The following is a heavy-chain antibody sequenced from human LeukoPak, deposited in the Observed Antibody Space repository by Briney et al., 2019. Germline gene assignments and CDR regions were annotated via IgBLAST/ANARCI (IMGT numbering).Heavy chain of an antibody. Sequence: GSLRLSCTASGFTFSSYAMSWVRPAPGKGLEWVSTMSGSGDSTYYADSVKGRFTVSRDNSKNTLYLQMNSLRAEDTAVYFCANPDSSGFYFSIRFDFWGQGTLVTVSS. CDR1: GFTFSSYA. D-gene: IGHD3-22*01. CDR2: MSGSGDST. J-gene: IGHJ4*02. V-gene: IGHV3-23*01. CDR3: ANPDSSGFYFSIRFDF.